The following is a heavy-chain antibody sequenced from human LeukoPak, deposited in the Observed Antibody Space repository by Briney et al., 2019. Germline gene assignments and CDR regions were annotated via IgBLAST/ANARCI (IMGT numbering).Heavy chain of an antibody. CDR1: GGSISSDY. CDR3: ARDRWLYGMDV. D-gene: IGHD2-15*01. Sequence: SETLSLTCTVSGGSISSDYWSWIRQPPGKGLEWIGYIYYSGSTNYNPSLKSRVTISVDTSKNQFSLKLSSVTAADTAVYYCARDRWLYGMDVWGQGTTVTVSS. J-gene: IGHJ6*02. CDR2: IYYSGST. V-gene: IGHV4-59*01.